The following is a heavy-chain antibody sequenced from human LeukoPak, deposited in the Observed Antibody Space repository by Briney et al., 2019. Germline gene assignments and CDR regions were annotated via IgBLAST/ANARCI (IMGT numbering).Heavy chain of an antibody. J-gene: IGHJ3*02. CDR3: ARGVGGWYDPRAFDI. V-gene: IGHV3-48*03. D-gene: IGHD6-19*01. CDR2: ISSSGSTI. CDR1: GFTFSSYE. Sequence: GGSLRLSCAASGFTFSSYEMNWVRQAPGKGLEWVSYISSSGSTIYYADSVKGRFTISRDNAKNSLYLQMNSLRAEDTAVYYCARGVGGWYDPRAFDIWGQGTMVTVSS.